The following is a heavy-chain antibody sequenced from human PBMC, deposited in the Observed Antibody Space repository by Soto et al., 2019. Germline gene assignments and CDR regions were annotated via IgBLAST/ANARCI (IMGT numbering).Heavy chain of an antibody. CDR1: GFTFSSYA. V-gene: IGHV3-23*05. CDR3: AKPGLTVPGTRYFDR. J-gene: IGHJ4*02. CDR2: IGSDGTAI. D-gene: IGHD6-19*01. Sequence: EVQLLESGGWLVQPGGSLRLSCAASGFTFSSYAMSWVRQAPGKGLEWVSAIGSDGTAIQYADSVKGRFTISKDNSKDTLYLQMNSLRAEDTAVYYCAKPGLTVPGTRYFDRWGQGTLDTVSS.